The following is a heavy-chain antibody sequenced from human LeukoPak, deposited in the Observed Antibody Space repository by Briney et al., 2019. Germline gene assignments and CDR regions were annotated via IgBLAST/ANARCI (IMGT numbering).Heavy chain of an antibody. D-gene: IGHD4-17*01. CDR3: GRDPNGDYIGAFDM. V-gene: IGHV3-23*01. CDR2: IRGIRGTYST. Sequence: GGSLRLSCAASGFIFNNYAMTWVRQAPGKGLEWVSAIRGIRGTYSTEYADSVKDRFTISRDNSKSTLYLQMNSLRAEDTAVYYCGRDPNGDYIGAFDMWGQGTVVTVSS. CDR1: GFIFNNYA. J-gene: IGHJ3*02.